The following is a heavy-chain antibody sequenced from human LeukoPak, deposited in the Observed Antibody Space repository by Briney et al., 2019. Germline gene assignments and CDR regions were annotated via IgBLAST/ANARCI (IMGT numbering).Heavy chain of an antibody. CDR3: ASVRKGYCSSTSCYAKGYYYYYMDV. J-gene: IGHJ6*03. V-gene: IGHV4-39*07. Sequence: SETLSLTCTVSSGSISTSNYYWGWVRQPPGKALEWIGNIFYSGSTNYNPSLKSRVTISVGTSKNQFSLKLSSVTAADTAVYYCASVRKGYCSSTSCYAKGYYYYYMDVWGKGTTVTISS. D-gene: IGHD2-2*01. CDR1: SGSISTSNYY. CDR2: IFYSGST.